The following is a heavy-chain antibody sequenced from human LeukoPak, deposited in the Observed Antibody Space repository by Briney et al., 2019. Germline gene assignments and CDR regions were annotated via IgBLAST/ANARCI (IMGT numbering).Heavy chain of an antibody. J-gene: IGHJ4*02. CDR1: GGSINSYY. V-gene: IGHV4-59*12. D-gene: IGHD3-3*01. CDR2: IYYSGST. CDR3: ARGLASGYPPIPFDY. Sequence: ETLSLTCTVSGGSINSYYWSWIRQPPGKGLEWIGYIYYSGSTNYNPSLKSRVTISVDTSKNQFSLNLSSVTAADTAVYYCARGLASGYPPIPFDYWGQGTLVTVSS.